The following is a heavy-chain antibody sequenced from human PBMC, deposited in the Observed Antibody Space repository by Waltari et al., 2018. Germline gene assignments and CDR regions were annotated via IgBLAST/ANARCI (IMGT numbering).Heavy chain of an antibody. CDR3: ANMVTARLFDY. D-gene: IGHD5-18*01. Sequence: EVQLLESGGGLVQPGGSLRLSCAASGFTFSSYAMRWVRQAPGKGLEWVSVIYSGGSTYYADSVKGRFTISRDNSKNTLYLQMNSLRAEDTAVYYCANMVTARLFDYWGQGTLVTVSS. J-gene: IGHJ4*02. CDR2: IYSGGST. V-gene: IGHV3-23*03. CDR1: GFTFSSYA.